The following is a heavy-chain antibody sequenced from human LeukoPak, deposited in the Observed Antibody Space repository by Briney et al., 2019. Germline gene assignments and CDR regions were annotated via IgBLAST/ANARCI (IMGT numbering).Heavy chain of an antibody. J-gene: IGHJ4*02. D-gene: IGHD3-3*01. Sequence: QAGGSLRLSCAASGFTFSNYGMHWVRQAPGKGLEWVAFIRYDGSNKYYTDSVKGRFTISRDNSKNTLHLQMNSLRAEDTAVYYCASDVTIFGVVTRPYFDYWGQGTLVTVSS. CDR2: IRYDGSNK. CDR3: ASDVTIFGVVTRPYFDY. CDR1: GFTFSNYG. V-gene: IGHV3-30*02.